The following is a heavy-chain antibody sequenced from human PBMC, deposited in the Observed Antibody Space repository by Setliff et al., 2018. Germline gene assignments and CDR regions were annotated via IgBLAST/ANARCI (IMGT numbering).Heavy chain of an antibody. Sequence: GGSLSLSCAASGFTFSSYGMHWVRQAPGKGLEWVAFIRYDGSNKYYADSVKGRFTISRDNSKNTLYLQMNSLRAEDTAVYYCAKDRWYYDSSGYYLFDYWGQGTLVTVSS. CDR3: AKDRWYYDSSGYYLFDY. CDR1: GFTFSSYG. CDR2: IRYDGSNK. D-gene: IGHD3-22*01. J-gene: IGHJ4*02. V-gene: IGHV3-30*02.